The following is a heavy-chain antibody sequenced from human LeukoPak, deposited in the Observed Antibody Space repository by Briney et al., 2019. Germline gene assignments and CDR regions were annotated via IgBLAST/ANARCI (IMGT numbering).Heavy chain of an antibody. V-gene: IGHV3-74*01. CDR2: IKSDGKT. Sequence: GGSLRLSCEASGFTFSRYWMHWVRQAPGKGLVWVSRIKSDGKTNYADSVKGRFTISRDNAKNTVSLQMNNLRADDTGVYYCARAPSEVGGYYPEYFRHWGQGTLVTVSS. D-gene: IGHD3-22*01. CDR1: GFTFSRYW. CDR3: ARAPSEVGGYYPEYFRH. J-gene: IGHJ1*01.